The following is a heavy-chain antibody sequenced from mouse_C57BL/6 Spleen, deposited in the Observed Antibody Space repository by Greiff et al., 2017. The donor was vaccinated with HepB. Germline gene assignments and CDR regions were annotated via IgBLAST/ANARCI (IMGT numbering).Heavy chain of an antibody. CDR2: IYPGSGST. CDR3: ARLRGGSSLRHFDV. V-gene: IGHV1-55*01. CDR1: GYTFTSYW. J-gene: IGHJ1*03. D-gene: IGHD1-1*01. Sequence: QVQLQQSGAELVKPGASVKMSCKASGYTFTSYWITWVKQRPGQGLEWIGDIYPGSGSTNYNEKFKSKATLTVDTSSSTAYMQLSSLTSEDSAVYYCARLRGGSSLRHFDVWGTGTTVTVSS.